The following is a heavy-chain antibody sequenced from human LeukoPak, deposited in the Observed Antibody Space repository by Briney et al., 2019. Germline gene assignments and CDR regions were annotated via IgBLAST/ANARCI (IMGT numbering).Heavy chain of an antibody. CDR1: GFTFSYFG. D-gene: IGHD3-22*01. J-gene: IGHJ4*02. V-gene: IGHV3-33*01. CDR2: IWYDGGNK. CDR3: TRGTETDSSGSNGFFSSHY. Sequence: PGGSLRLSCAASGFTFSYFGMHWVRQSPGKGLEWVATIWYDGGNKHYADSVKGRFTISRDNSKNTLYLQMNSLRADDTAVYYCTRGTETDSSGSNGFFSSHYWGQGTLVTVSS.